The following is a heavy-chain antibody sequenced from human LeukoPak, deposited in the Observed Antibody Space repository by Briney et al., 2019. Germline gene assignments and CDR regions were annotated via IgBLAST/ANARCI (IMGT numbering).Heavy chain of an antibody. CDR1: GYTLTELS. CDR2: ISAYNGNT. CDR3: ARVPAWDYYDSSGYTFDY. Sequence: ASVKVSCKVSGYTLTELSMHWVRQAPGQGLEWMGWISAYNGNTNYAQKLQGRVTMTTDTSTSTAYMELRSLRSDDTAVYYCARVPAWDYYDSSGYTFDYWGQGTLVTVSS. D-gene: IGHD3-22*01. J-gene: IGHJ4*02. V-gene: IGHV1-18*01.